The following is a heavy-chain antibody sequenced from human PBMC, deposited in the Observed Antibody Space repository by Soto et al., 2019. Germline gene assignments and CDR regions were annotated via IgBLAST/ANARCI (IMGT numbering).Heavy chain of an antibody. Sequence: QVQLVQSGAEVKKPGSSVKVSCKASGGTFSSYAISWVRQAPGQGLEWMGGIIPIFGTANYAQKFQGRVTITADESTSTAYRELSSLRSEDTAVYYCASPPRWQLTTYYGMDVWGQGTTVTVSS. CDR3: ASPPRWQLTTYYGMDV. D-gene: IGHD6-6*01. J-gene: IGHJ6*02. CDR1: GGTFSSYA. V-gene: IGHV1-69*12. CDR2: IIPIFGTA.